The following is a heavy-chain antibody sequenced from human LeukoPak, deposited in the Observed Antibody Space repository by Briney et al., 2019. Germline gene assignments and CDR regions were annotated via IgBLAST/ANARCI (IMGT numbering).Heavy chain of an antibody. D-gene: IGHD3-22*01. CDR2: IYSGGST. CDR3: AREYSSGTHYFDY. CDR1: GFTVSSNY. J-gene: IGHJ4*02. V-gene: IGHV3-66*01. Sequence: GGSLRLSCAASGFTVSSNYMSWVRQAPGKGLEWVSVIYSGGSTYYADSVKGRFTISRDNSKNTLYLQMNSLRAEDTAVYYCAREYSSGTHYFDYWGQGTLVTVSS.